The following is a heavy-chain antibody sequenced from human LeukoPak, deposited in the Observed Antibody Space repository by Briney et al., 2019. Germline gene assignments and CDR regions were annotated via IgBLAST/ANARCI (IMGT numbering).Heavy chain of an antibody. CDR1: GYTFTSYG. V-gene: IGHV1-18*01. D-gene: IGHD6-6*01. J-gene: IGHJ6*03. Sequence: GASVKVSCKASGYTFTSYGISWVRQAPGQGLEWMGWISGYNGNTNYAQQKLQGRVTMTTDTSTSTAYMDLRSLISDDSAVYYCGRVIAARGHYFYMDVWGKGTTVTVSS. CDR2: ISGYNGNT. CDR3: GRVIAARGHYFYMDV.